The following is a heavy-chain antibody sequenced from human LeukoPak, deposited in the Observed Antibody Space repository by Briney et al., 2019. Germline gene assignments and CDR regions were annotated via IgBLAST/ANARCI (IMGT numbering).Heavy chain of an antibody. Sequence: SVKVSCKASGGTFSSYAISWVRQAPGQGLEWMGGIIPIFGTANYAQKFQGRVTITADESTSTAYMELSSLRSEDTAVYYCAVGGILYKNLDGWGQGTLVTVSS. V-gene: IGHV1-69*13. CDR3: AVGGILYKNLDG. J-gene: IGHJ4*02. D-gene: IGHD2-15*01. CDR2: IIPIFGTA. CDR1: GGTFSSYA.